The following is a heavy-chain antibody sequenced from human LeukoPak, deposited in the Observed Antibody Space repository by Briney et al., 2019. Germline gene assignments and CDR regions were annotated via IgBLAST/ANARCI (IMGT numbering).Heavy chain of an antibody. CDR3: ARDSPMIVGAFDI. D-gene: IGHD3-22*01. CDR2: ISYDGSNK. V-gene: IGHV3-30*03. J-gene: IGHJ3*02. CDR1: GFTFSSYG. Sequence: GGSLRLSCAASGFTFSSYGMHWVRQAPGKGLEWVAVISYDGSNKYYADSVKGRFTISRDNSKNTLYLQMNSLRAEDTAVYYCARDSPMIVGAFDIWGQGTMVTVSS.